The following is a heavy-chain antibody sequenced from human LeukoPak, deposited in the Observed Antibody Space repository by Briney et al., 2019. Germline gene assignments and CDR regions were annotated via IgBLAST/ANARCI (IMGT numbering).Heavy chain of an antibody. V-gene: IGHV5-51*01. CDR2: IYPADSDT. Sequence: GESLKISCKGFGYSFANNWIAWVRQMPGKGLEWMGIIYPADSDTRYRPSFQGQVTISADKSINTAYLQWRSLRASDTAVYYCARQSGSGYKDFDYWGQGTQVVVSS. D-gene: IGHD3-10*01. CDR1: GYSFANNW. J-gene: IGHJ4*02. CDR3: ARQSGSGYKDFDY.